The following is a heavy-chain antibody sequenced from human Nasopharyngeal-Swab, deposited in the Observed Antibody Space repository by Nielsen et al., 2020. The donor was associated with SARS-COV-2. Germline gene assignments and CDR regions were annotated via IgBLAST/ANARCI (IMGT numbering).Heavy chain of an antibody. CDR2: IIPIFGTA. D-gene: IGHD3-10*01. CDR3: ARKRRGYYYGMDV. Sequence: SVKVSCKASGGTFSSYAISWVRQAPGQGLEWMGGIIPIFGTANYAQKFQGRVTITADESTSTAYMELSSLRSGDTAVYYCARKRRGYYYGMDVWGQGTTVTVSS. J-gene: IGHJ6*02. CDR1: GGTFSSYA. V-gene: IGHV1-69*13.